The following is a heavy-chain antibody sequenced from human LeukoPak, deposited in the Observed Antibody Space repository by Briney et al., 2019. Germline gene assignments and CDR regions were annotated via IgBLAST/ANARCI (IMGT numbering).Heavy chain of an antibody. CDR3: ARSGSYSKEFDY. Sequence: PSETLSLTCTVSGGSISSGGHYWSWIRQHPGKGLQWIGYIYYRGSTYYHPSLKSRVTISVDTSKNQFSLKLSSMTAADTAVYYCARSGSYSKEFDYWGQGTLVTVSS. CDR2: IYYRGST. D-gene: IGHD1-26*01. V-gene: IGHV4-31*03. CDR1: GGSISSGGHY. J-gene: IGHJ4*02.